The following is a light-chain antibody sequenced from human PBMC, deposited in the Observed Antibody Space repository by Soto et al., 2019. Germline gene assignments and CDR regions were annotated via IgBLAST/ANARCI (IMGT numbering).Light chain of an antibody. J-gene: IGLJ2*01. V-gene: IGLV3-21*02. CDR1: NIGANS. CDR2: DDS. Sequence: SYELTQTPSVSVAPGQTARITCGGDNIGANSVHWYQQKPGQAPILVVYDDSDRPSGIPERFSGSNSGNTAALTITRVEGGDEADYYCQVWHSSRGVFGGGTQLTV. CDR3: QVWHSSRGV.